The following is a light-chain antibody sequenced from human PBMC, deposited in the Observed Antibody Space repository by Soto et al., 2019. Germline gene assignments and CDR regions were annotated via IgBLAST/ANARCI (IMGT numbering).Light chain of an antibody. Sequence: CTGTSSDVGGYNFVSWYQQHPGKAPKVILYEVTKRPSGVPDRFSGSKSGNTASLTVSGLQTEDEAHYYCSSYAGSKNRYVFGTGTKLTVL. CDR3: SSYAGSKNRYV. J-gene: IGLJ1*01. V-gene: IGLV2-8*01. CDR2: EVT. CDR1: SSDVGGYNF.